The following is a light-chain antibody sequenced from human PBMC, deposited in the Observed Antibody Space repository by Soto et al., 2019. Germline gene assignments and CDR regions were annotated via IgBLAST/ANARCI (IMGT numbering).Light chain of an antibody. CDR1: QSISSW. J-gene: IGKJ4*01. CDR3: KQYNSYSLALT. CDR2: DAS. V-gene: IGKV1-5*01. Sequence: DIAMTQSPSTLSASVGDRVTITCRASQSISSWLAWYQQKPGKAPKLLIYDASSLESGVPSRFSGSGSGTEFTLTISSMQPDDFATYYCKQYNSYSLALTFGGGTKMEIK.